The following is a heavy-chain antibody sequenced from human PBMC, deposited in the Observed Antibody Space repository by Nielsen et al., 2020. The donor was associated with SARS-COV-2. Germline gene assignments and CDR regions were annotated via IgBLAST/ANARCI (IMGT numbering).Heavy chain of an antibody. Sequence: SETPSLTCTVSGGSISSSSYYWGWIRQPPGKGLEWIGSIYYSGSTYYNPSLKSRVTISVDTSKNQFSLKLSSVTAADTAVYYCARDPSPRIGYSSSWYANWYFDLWGRGTLVTVSS. CDR3: ARDPSPRIGYSSSWYANWYFDL. V-gene: IGHV4-39*07. J-gene: IGHJ2*01. D-gene: IGHD6-13*01. CDR2: IYYSGST. CDR1: GGSISSSSYY.